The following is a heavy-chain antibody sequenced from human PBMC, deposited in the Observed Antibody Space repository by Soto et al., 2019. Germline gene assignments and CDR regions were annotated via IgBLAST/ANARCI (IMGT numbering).Heavy chain of an antibody. CDR3: ARITMIVVVIDAFDI. J-gene: IGHJ3*02. D-gene: IGHD3-22*01. Sequence: GGSLRLSCAASGFTFSSYEMNWVRQAPGKGLEWVSYISSSGSSIYYADSVKGRFTISRDNAKNSLSLQMNSLRAEDTAVYYCARITMIVVVIDAFDIWGPGSLVTV. V-gene: IGHV3-48*03. CDR1: GFTFSSYE. CDR2: ISSSGSSI.